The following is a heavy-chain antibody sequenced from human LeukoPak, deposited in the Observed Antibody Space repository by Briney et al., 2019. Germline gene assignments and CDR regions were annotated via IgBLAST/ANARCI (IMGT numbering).Heavy chain of an antibody. CDR2: IIPIFGTA. V-gene: IGHV1-69*01. CDR3: ARDGVEGGVGLPTWILNY. CDR1: GGTFSSYA. D-gene: IGHD3-3*01. Sequence: GASVKVSCKASGGTFSSYAISWVRQAPGQGLEWMGGIIPIFGTANYAQKFQGRVTITADESTSTAYMELSSLRSEDTAVYYCARDGVEGGVGLPTWILNYWGQGTLVTVSS. J-gene: IGHJ4*02.